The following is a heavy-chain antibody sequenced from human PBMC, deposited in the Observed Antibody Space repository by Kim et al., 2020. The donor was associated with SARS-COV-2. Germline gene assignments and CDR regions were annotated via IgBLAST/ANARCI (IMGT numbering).Heavy chain of an antibody. V-gene: IGHV3-30*18. CDR1: GFTFSTYG. CDR2: ISYDGSNK. D-gene: IGHD3-10*01. CDR3: AKALLRGVNFYYSGMDV. Sequence: GGSLRLSCAASGFTFSTYGMHWVRQAPGKGLEWVALISYDGSNKYYADSVKGRFTISRDNSKNTLYLQMNSLRPEDTAVYYCAKALLRGVNFYYSGMDVWGQGTTVTVSS. J-gene: IGHJ6*01.